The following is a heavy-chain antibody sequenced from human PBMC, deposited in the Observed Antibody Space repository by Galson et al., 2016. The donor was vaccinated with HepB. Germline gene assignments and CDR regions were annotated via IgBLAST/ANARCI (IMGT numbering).Heavy chain of an antibody. CDR2: IHNSADVT. CDR1: GFTFSTYA. Sequence: SLRLSCAAAGFTFSTYAMSWVRQAPGKGLEWVSIIHNSADVTYYADSVKGRFTISRDNSKNTLYLQMNSLRADDTAVYYCAKWSAILLTHYYIDYWGLGTLVTVSS. V-gene: IGHV3-23*05. D-gene: IGHD3-9*01. CDR3: AKWSAILLTHYYIDY. J-gene: IGHJ4*02.